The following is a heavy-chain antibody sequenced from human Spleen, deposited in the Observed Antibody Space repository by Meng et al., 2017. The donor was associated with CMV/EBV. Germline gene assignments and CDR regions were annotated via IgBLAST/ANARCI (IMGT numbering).Heavy chain of an antibody. CDR1: GNSFTDHY. CDR3: ARGDSNLDY. V-gene: IGHV1-2*06. D-gene: IGHD3-22*01. J-gene: IGHJ4*02. CDR2: INPNSGGT. Sequence: KVSCKTSGNSFTDHYIHWVRQAPGQGLEWMGRINPNSGGTDYAQKFQGRVSVTRDTSITTAYMELSRLQSDDTAVFYCARGDSNLDYWGQGTLVTVSS.